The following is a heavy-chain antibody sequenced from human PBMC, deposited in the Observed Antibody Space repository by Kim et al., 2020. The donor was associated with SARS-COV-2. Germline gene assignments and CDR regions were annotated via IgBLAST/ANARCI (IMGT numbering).Heavy chain of an antibody. Sequence: GGSLRLSCAASGFTFSSYSMNWVRQAPGKGLEWVSSISSSSSYIYYADSVKGRFTISRDNAKNSLYLQMNSLRAEDTAVYYCARVGKGVLAMIVVKSVVYYFDYWGQGTLVTVSS. CDR1: GFTFSSYS. CDR2: ISSSSSYI. J-gene: IGHJ4*02. CDR3: ARVGKGVLAMIVVKSVVYYFDY. V-gene: IGHV3-21*01. D-gene: IGHD3-22*01.